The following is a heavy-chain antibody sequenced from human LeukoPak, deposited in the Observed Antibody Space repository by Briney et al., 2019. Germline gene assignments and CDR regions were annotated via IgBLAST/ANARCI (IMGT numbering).Heavy chain of an antibody. D-gene: IGHD3-10*01. V-gene: IGHV3-15*01. Sequence: PGGSLRLSCAASGFTFSNAWMSWVRQAPGKGLEWVGRIKSKTDGGTTDYAAPVKGRFTISRDDSKNTLYLQMNSLKTEDTAVYYCTTDFPRGLLWFGEPFNYFDYWGQGTLVTVSS. CDR2: IKSKTDGGTT. J-gene: IGHJ4*02. CDR1: GFTFSNAW. CDR3: TTDFPRGLLWFGEPFNYFDY.